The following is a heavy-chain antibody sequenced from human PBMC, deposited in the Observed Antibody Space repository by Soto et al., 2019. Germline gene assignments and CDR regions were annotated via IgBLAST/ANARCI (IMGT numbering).Heavy chain of an antibody. CDR2: ISYDGSNK. CDR1: GFTFSSYG. CDR3: AKDAHYDFWSGYAKGYYGMDV. D-gene: IGHD3-3*01. J-gene: IGHJ6*02. V-gene: IGHV3-30*18. Sequence: QVQLVESGGGVVQPGRSLRLSCAASGFTFSSYGMHWVRQAPGKGLEWVAVISYDGSNKYYADSVKGRFTISRDNSKNTLYLQMNSLRAKDTAVYYCAKDAHYDFWSGYAKGYYGMDVWGQGTTVTVSS.